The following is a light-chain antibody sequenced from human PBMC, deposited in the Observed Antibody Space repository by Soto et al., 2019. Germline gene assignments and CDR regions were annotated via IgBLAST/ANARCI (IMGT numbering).Light chain of an antibody. CDR1: QTFSNN. V-gene: IGKV3-15*01. CDR2: AAS. Sequence: EIVMTQSPATLSVSPGERATLSCRASQTFSNNLAWYQQKPGQAPRLLIYAASTRATGIPARFSGGGSGTEFTVTSSSLQSEEIPVYYCPQYNNWPFTFGPEAKVDIK. J-gene: IGKJ3*01. CDR3: PQYNNWPFT.